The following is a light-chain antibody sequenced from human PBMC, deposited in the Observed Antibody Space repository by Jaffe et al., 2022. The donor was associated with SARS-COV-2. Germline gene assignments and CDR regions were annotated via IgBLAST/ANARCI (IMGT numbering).Light chain of an antibody. Sequence: EVVLTQAPGTLSLSPGERATLSCRASQSVSSNYLAWYQQKPGQAPRLLIYGASSRATGIPDRFGGSGSGTDFTLTISRLEPEDFAVYYCQQYGSFPATFGQGTKVEIK. CDR2: GAS. CDR3: QQYGSFPAT. CDR1: QSVSSNY. V-gene: IGKV3-20*01. J-gene: IGKJ1*01.